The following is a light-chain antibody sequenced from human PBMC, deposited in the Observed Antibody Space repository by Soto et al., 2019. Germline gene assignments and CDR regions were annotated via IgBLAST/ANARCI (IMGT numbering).Light chain of an antibody. Sequence: QSALTQPASVSGSPGQSITISCTGTSSDVGSHNFVSWYQQHPGKVPKLMIYDVTKRPSGVSNRFSGSKSGNTASLTISGLQAEDEADYYCCSYAGSKTWVFGGGTKLTVL. CDR1: SSDVGSHNF. V-gene: IGLV2-23*02. CDR3: CSYAGSKTWV. CDR2: DVT. J-gene: IGLJ3*02.